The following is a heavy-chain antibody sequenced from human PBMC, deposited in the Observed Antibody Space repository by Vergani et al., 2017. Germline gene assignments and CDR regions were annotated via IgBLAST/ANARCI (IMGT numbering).Heavy chain of an antibody. J-gene: IGHJ4*02. Sequence: QVQLQQWGAGLLKPSETLSLTCAVYGGSFSGYYWSWIRQPPGKGLEWIGEINHSGSTNYNPSLKSRVTISVDTSKNQFSLKLSSVTAADTAVYYCARAYWGGDCYVFDYWGQGTLVTVSS. CDR3: ARAYWGGDCYVFDY. CDR1: GGSFSGYY. CDR2: INHSGST. D-gene: IGHD2-21*01. V-gene: IGHV4-34*01.